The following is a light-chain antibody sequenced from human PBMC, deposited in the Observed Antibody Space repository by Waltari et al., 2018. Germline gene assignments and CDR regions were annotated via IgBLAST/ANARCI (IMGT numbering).Light chain of an antibody. Sequence: SSELTQPPSVSVSPGQTARIPSPGDNFSSPYVYWYQQKPGQTPTILIRKDTERPSGVPERFSGSTSGTTVTLTITGVQPEDEADYYCQSAHPNTGVVFGGGTKLTVL. CDR2: KDT. V-gene: IGLV3-25*03. J-gene: IGLJ2*01. CDR3: QSAHPNTGVV. CDR1: NFSSPY.